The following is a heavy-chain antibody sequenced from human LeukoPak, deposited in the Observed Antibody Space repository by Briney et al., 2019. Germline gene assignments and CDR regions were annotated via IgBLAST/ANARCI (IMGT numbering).Heavy chain of an antibody. D-gene: IGHD3-10*01. CDR2: ISYDGSNK. V-gene: IGHV3-30*04. J-gene: IGHJ4*02. CDR1: GFTFSSYA. CDR3: ARDAPGGSGASDY. Sequence: GGSLRLSCAASGFTFSSYAMHWVRQAPGKGLEWVAVISYDGSNKYYADSVKGRFTISRDNAKNSVYLQMNRLRAEDTAVYFCARDAPGGSGASDYWGQGTLVTVSS.